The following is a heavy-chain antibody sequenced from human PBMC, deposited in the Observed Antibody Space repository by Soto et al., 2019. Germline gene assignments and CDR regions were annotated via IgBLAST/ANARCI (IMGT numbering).Heavy chain of an antibody. D-gene: IGHD3-9*01. CDR3: ARDAPRGYFDWFQYYFDY. V-gene: IGHV3-30-3*01. Sequence: QVQLVESGGGVVQPGRSLRLSCAASGFTFSSYAMHWVRQAPGKGLEWVAVISYDGSNKYYADSVKGRFTISRDNSKNTLYLQMNSLRAEDTAVYYCARDAPRGYFDWFQYYFDYWGQGTLVTVSS. CDR1: GFTFSSYA. J-gene: IGHJ4*02. CDR2: ISYDGSNK.